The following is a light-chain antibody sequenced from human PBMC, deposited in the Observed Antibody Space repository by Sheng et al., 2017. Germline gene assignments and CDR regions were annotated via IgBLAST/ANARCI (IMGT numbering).Light chain of an antibody. Sequence: SYEVTQPPSVSVSPGQTASITCSGDKLGKRFVSWYQQKPGQSPVLVMSQNTKRPSGIPECFSGSNSGNAATLSISGTQAMDEADYYCQAWDRGTVIFGGGTKLTVL. CDR3: QAWDRGTVI. V-gene: IGLV3-1*01. CDR2: QNT. CDR1: KLGKRF. J-gene: IGLJ2*01.